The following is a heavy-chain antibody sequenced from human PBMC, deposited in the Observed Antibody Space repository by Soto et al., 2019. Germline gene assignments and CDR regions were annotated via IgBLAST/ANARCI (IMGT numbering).Heavy chain of an antibody. CDR3: PTPHCSSTSCYSVFDY. CDR1: GFTFSNAW. V-gene: IGHV3-15*07. CDR2: IKSKTEGGTT. Sequence: PGGSLRLSCAASGFTFSNAWMNWVRQAPGKGLEWVGRIKSKTEGGTTDYAAPVKGRFTISRDDSKNMLYLQMNSLKTEDTAVFYCPTPHCSSTSCYSVFDYWGQGTLVTVSS. J-gene: IGHJ4*02. D-gene: IGHD2-2*01.